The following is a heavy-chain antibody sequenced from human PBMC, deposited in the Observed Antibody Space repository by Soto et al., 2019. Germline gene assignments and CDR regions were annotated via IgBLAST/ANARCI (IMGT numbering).Heavy chain of an antibody. CDR2: IYPGDSDT. Sequence: GESLKISCKGSGHSFTSYWIGWVRQMPGKGLEWMGIIYPGDSDTRYSPSFQGQVTISADKSISTAYLQWSSLEASDTAMYYCARPTYCSSTHCSPFDYWGQGTLVTVSS. CDR3: ARPTYCSSTHCSPFDY. V-gene: IGHV5-51*01. CDR1: GHSFTSYW. D-gene: IGHD2-2*01. J-gene: IGHJ4*02.